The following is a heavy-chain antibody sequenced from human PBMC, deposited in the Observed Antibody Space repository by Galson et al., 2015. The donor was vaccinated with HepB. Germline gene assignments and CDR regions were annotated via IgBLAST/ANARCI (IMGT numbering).Heavy chain of an antibody. J-gene: IGHJ6*01. V-gene: IGHV3-53*01. Sequence: SLRLSCAASGFTVSSNYMSWVRQAPGKGLEWVSVIQSAGSSYYADSVKGRFILSRDNSKNTLYLQMNSLHQGPIGLPPGTLLQEHLWG. CDR3: TLLQEHL. CDR1: GFTVSSNY. CDR2: IQSAGSS.